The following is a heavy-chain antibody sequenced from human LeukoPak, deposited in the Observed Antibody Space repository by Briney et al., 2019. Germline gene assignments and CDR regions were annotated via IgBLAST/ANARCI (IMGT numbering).Heavy chain of an antibody. V-gene: IGHV4-30-2*01. CDR2: IYHSGST. CDR3: ARGPPYDFWSGYYSRPRPNWFDP. J-gene: IGHJ5*02. Sequence: SQTLSLTCAVSGGSISSGGYSWSWIRQPPGKGLEWIGYIYHSGSTYYNPSLKSRVTISVDKSKNQFSLKLSSVTAADTAVYYCARGPPYDFWSGYYSRPRPNWFDPWGQGTLVTVSS. D-gene: IGHD3-3*01. CDR1: GGSISSGGYS.